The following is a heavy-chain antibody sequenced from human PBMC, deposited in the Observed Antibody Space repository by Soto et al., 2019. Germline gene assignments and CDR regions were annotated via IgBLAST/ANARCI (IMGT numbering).Heavy chain of an antibody. Sequence: QSGGSLRLSCAASGFTFSSYEMNWVRQAPGKGLEWVSYISSSGSTIYYADSVKGRFTISRDNAKNSLYLQMNSLRAEDTAVYYCARDSVGEQLVPFDIWGQGTMVTVSS. J-gene: IGHJ3*02. D-gene: IGHD6-6*01. CDR3: ARDSVGEQLVPFDI. V-gene: IGHV3-48*03. CDR1: GFTFSSYE. CDR2: ISSSGSTI.